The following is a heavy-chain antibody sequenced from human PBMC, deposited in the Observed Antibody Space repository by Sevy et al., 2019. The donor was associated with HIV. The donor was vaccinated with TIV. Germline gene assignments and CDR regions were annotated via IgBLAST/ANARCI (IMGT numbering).Heavy chain of an antibody. CDR1: GFTFRNYA. V-gene: IGHV3-64D*06. J-gene: IGHJ6*02. CDR2: ISSDGGGT. D-gene: IGHD3-3*01. CDR3: VKDPDYDFWRGDYGMDV. Sequence: GGSLRLSCSASGFTFRNYAMNWVRQAPGKGLKYVSAISSDGGGTYYADSVRGRFTISRDNSKNTLYLQMGSLRVEDTAVYYCVKDPDYDFWRGDYGMDVWGQGTTVTVSS.